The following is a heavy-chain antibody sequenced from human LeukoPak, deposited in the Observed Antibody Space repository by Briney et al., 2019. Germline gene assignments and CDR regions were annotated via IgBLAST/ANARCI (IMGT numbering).Heavy chain of an antibody. D-gene: IGHD6-19*01. V-gene: IGHV4-59*01. Sequence: SETLSLTCTVSGGSISSYYWSWIRQPPGKGLEWIGYIYYSGSTNYNPSLKSRVTISVDTSKNQFSLKLSSVTAADTAVYYCARAQPRYSSGWYLGPTPYYMDVWGKGTTVTISS. CDR2: IYYSGST. CDR3: ARAQPRYSSGWYLGPTPYYMDV. J-gene: IGHJ6*03. CDR1: GGSISSYY.